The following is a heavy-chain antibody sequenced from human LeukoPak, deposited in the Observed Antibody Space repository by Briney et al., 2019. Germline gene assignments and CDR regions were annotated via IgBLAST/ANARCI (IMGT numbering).Heavy chain of an antibody. J-gene: IGHJ3*02. CDR2: ISYDGSNK. CDR1: GFTFSSYG. CDR3: AKIPTDVQLWLRRGDAFDI. D-gene: IGHD5-18*01. Sequence: GGSLRLSCAASGFTFSSYGMHWVRQAPGKGLEWVAVISYDGSNKYYADSVKGRFTISRDNSKNTLYLQMNSLRAEDTAVYYCAKIPTDVQLWLRRGDAFDIWGQGTMVTVSS. V-gene: IGHV3-30*18.